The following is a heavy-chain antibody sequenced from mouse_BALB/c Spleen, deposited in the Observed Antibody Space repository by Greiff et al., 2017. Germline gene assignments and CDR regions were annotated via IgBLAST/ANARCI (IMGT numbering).Heavy chain of an antibody. D-gene: IGHD2-2*01. J-gene: IGHJ4*01. CDR1: GYSITSDYA. CDR3: ASYGYDYAMDY. Sequence: EVQRVESGPGLVKPSQSLSLTCTATGYSITSDYAWNWIRQFPGNKLEWMGYISYSGSTSYNPSLKSRISITRDTSKNQFFLQLNSVTTEDTATYYCASYGYDYAMDYWGQGTSVTVSS. V-gene: IGHV3-2*02. CDR2: ISYSGST.